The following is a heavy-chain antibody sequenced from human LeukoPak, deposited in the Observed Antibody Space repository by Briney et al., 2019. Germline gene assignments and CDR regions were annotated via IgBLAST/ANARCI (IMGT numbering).Heavy chain of an antibody. V-gene: IGHV3-23*01. J-gene: IGHJ4*02. CDR1: GFTFSSYA. Sequence: PGGSLRLSCAASGFTFSSYAMSWVRQAPGKGLEWVSVISGSGGSTYYADSVKGRFTISRDNSKNTLYLQMNSLRAEDTAVYYCARDSYYDFWSGYYTFGEWGQGTLVTVSS. D-gene: IGHD3-3*01. CDR2: ISGSGGST. CDR3: ARDSYYDFWSGYYTFGE.